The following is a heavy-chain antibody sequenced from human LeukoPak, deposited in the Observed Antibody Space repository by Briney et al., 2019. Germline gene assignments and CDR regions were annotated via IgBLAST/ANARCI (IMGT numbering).Heavy chain of an antibody. V-gene: IGHV4-59*01. D-gene: IGHD2-2*01. CDR3: ARGHALDY. Sequence: GSLRLSCAASGFTFSSYWMSWVRQAPGKGLEWIGYIYYSGSTNYNPSLKSRVTISVDTSKNQFSLKLSSVTAADTAVYYCARGHALDYWGQGTLVTVSS. J-gene: IGHJ4*02. CDR1: GFTFSSYW. CDR2: IYYSGST.